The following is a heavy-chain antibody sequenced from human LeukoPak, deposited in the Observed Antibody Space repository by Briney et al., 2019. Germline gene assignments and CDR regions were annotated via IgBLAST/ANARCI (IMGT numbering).Heavy chain of an antibody. J-gene: IGHJ5*02. D-gene: IGHD3-10*01. CDR1: GGSFSGYY. Sequence: PSETLSLTCAVYGGSFSGYYWSWIRKPPGQGLERIGEINHSGSTNYNPSLKSRVTISVDTSKNQFSLKLSSVTAAGTAVYYCARDGSGRPVRKNWFDPWGQGTLVTVSS. CDR3: ARDGSGRPVRKNWFDP. CDR2: INHSGST. V-gene: IGHV4-34*01.